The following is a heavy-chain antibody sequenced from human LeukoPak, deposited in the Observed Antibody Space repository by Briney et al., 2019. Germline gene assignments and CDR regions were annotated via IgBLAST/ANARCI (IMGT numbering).Heavy chain of an antibody. CDR3: TRDPEVPMDV. V-gene: IGHV3-7*01. CDR2: INQDGSEK. CDR1: GFTFSSYA. Sequence: GGSLRLSCAASGFTFSSYAMSWVRQAPGKGLEWVANINQDGSEKHYVDSVKGRFTISRDNAKNSLYLQMNSLRAEDTAVYYCTRDPEVPMDVWGQGTAVTVSS. D-gene: IGHD2-2*01. J-gene: IGHJ6*02.